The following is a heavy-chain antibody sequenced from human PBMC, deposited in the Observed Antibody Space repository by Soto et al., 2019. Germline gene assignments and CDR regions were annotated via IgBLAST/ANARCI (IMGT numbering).Heavy chain of an antibody. CDR3: ARRPSQDYDSSGIPFDY. J-gene: IGHJ4*02. D-gene: IGHD3-22*01. V-gene: IGHV4-34*01. CDR2: INHSGST. Sequence: PPGQGLEWIGEINHSGSTNSNPSLKSRVTISVDTSKNQFSLKLSSVTAADTAVYYGARRPSQDYDSSGIPFDYWGQGTLVTVSS.